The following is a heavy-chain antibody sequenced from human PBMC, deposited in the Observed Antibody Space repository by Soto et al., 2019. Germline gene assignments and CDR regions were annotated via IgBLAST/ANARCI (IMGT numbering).Heavy chain of an antibody. Sequence: LRLSCAASGFTFSNYAMSWVRQAPGKGLEWVSLVSATAGTTYYADSVKGRFTISRVNSRNTVYLQMNSLRADDTAVYYCAKDRLAGGFDYWGQGTLVTVSS. CDR2: VSATAGTT. D-gene: IGHD3-16*01. CDR3: AKDRLAGGFDY. J-gene: IGHJ4*02. CDR1: GFTFSNYA. V-gene: IGHV3-23*01.